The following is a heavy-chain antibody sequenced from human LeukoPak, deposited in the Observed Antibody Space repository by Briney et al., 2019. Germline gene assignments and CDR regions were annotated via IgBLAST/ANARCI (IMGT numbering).Heavy chain of an antibody. CDR2: INHSGNI. Sequence: SETLSLTCGVYGGSFSGYYWSWIRQPPGKGLEWIGEINHSGNINYNPSLKSRVTMSVDTSKNQFSLRLSSVTAADTAVYYCASCRDGYNCGYWGQGTLVTVSS. V-gene: IGHV4-34*01. D-gene: IGHD5-24*01. J-gene: IGHJ4*02. CDR3: ASCRDGYNCGY. CDR1: GGSFSGYY.